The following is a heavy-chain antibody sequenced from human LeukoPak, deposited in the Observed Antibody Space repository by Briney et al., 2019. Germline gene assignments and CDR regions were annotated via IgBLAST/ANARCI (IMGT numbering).Heavy chain of an antibody. D-gene: IGHD3-10*01. CDR3: ATSYGSGSYYREPWY. J-gene: IGHJ4*02. CDR1: GGSFSGYY. CDR2: IYYSGST. Sequence: SETLSLTCAVYGGSFSGYYWSWIRQPPGKGLEWIGSIYYSGSTYYNPSLKSRVTISVDTSKNQFSLKLSSVTAADTAVYYCATSYGSGSYYREPWYWGQGTLVTVSS. V-gene: IGHV4-34*01.